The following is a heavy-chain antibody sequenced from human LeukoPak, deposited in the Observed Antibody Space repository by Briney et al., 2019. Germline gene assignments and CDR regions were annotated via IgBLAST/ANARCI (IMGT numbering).Heavy chain of an antibody. CDR1: GFTLSNAW. J-gene: IGHJ4*02. Sequence: GGSLRLSCAASGFTLSNAWMNWVRQAPGKGLEWVSSISSSSSYIYYADSVKGRFTISRDNAKNSLYLQMNSLRAEDTAVYYCARAPSPIDYWGQGTLVTVSS. V-gene: IGHV3-21*01. CDR2: ISSSSSYI. CDR3: ARAPSPIDY. D-gene: IGHD6-6*01.